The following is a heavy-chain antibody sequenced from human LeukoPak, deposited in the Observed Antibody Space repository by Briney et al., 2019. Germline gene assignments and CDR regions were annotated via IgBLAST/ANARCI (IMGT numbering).Heavy chain of an antibody. CDR1: GGSISSHY. D-gene: IGHD6-19*01. Sequence: SETLSLTCTVSGGSISSHYWNWIRQPPGKGLEWIGYIFYTGSTDYNPSLKSRVSMSVDTSKNQFSLNLGSVTAADTALYYCAREGAVAGRGYYFDLWGRATPVTVSS. V-gene: IGHV4-59*11. CDR2: IFYTGST. CDR3: AREGAVAGRGYYFDL. J-gene: IGHJ2*01.